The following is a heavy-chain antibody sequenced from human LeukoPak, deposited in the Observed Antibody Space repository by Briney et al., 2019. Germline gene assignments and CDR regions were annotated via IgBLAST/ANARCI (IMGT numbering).Heavy chain of an antibody. D-gene: IGHD2-2*01. CDR1: GYRLSELS. J-gene: IGHJ6*03. V-gene: IGHV1-24*01. CDR3: ATEATSPDYNYYMDV. CDR2: LDVEDDEP. Sequence: GASVKVSCKGSGYRLSELSMHWLRQAPGKGLEWMGGLDVEDDEPIYAQKFQGRVIMTEDTSTDTAYMELSSLRSEDTAVYYCATEATSPDYNYYMDVWGKGTTVTVSS.